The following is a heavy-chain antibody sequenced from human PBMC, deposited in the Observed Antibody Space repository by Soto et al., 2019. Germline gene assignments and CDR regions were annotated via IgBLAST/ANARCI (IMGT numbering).Heavy chain of an antibody. CDR3: ARDGVDTATGYYDGMDV. V-gene: IGHV1-18*01. CDR2: ISAYNGNT. CDR1: GYTFTSYG. D-gene: IGHD5-18*01. J-gene: IGHJ6*02. Sequence: QVQLVQSGAEVKKPGASVKVSCKASGYTFTSYGISWVRQAPGQGLEWMGWISAYNGNTNYAQKLQGRVTMTTDTSTSTAYMELRSMRSDDTAVYYCARDGVDTATGYYDGMDVWGQWTTVTVSS.